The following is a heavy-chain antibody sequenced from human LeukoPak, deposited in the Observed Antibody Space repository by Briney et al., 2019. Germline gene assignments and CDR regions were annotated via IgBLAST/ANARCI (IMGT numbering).Heavy chain of an antibody. CDR3: ARDGTMAAAGSFDY. CDR2: IKQDGSEK. Sequence: GGSLRLSCAASGFTFSNYWMSWVRQAPGKGLEWVANIKQDGSEKYYVDSVKGRFTISRDNAKNSLYVQMNSLRAEDTAMYYCARDGTMAAAGSFDYWGQGTLVTVSS. J-gene: IGHJ4*02. CDR1: GFTFSNYW. D-gene: IGHD6-13*01. V-gene: IGHV3-7*01.